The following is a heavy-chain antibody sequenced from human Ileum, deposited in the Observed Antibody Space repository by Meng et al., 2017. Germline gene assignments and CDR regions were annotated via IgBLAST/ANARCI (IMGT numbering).Heavy chain of an antibody. CDR2: INSDGTIT. V-gene: IGHV3-74*01. CDR1: GFTCSRHW. J-gene: IGHJ4*02. CDR3: VREGNWNLDY. D-gene: IGHD1-1*01. Sequence: EVQLVESGGGVVQPGGSLRLSCAASGFTCSRHWMHWVRQAPGTGLVWVSRINSDGTITHYTDSVKGRFTISRDNAKNTLYVQMNSLRAEDTAMYYCVREGNWNLDYWGQGTLVTVSS.